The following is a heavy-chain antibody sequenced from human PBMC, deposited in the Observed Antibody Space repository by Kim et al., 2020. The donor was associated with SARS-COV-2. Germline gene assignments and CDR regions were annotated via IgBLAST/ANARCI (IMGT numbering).Heavy chain of an antibody. CDR3: AREGSGSYNWLDP. Sequence: YSQNFQGRVTITRATAATTADMELSSLTSKDTAVYYCAREGSGSYNWLDPWGQGTLVTVSS. V-gene: IGHV1-3*01. J-gene: IGHJ5*02. D-gene: IGHD3-10*01.